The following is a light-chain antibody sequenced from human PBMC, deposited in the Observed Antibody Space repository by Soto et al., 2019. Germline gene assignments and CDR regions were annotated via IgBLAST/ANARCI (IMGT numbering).Light chain of an antibody. V-gene: IGLV2-11*01. CDR1: SSDVGGYNY. Sequence: QSVLTQPRSVSGSPGQSVTISCTGTSSDVGGYNYVSWYQEQPGKAPKLMIYDVSKRPSGVPDRFSGSKPGNTASLTISGLQAEDEADYYCCSYAGSYSYVFGTGTKV. CDR3: CSYAGSYSYV. J-gene: IGLJ1*01. CDR2: DVS.